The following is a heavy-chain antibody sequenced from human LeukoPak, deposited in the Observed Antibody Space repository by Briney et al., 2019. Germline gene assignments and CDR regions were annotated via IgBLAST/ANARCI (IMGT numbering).Heavy chain of an antibody. V-gene: IGHV1-2*02. D-gene: IGHD1-26*01. CDR3: ARASERYNWFDP. J-gene: IGHJ5*02. CDR1: GYTFTGYY. Sequence: ASVKVSCKASGYTFTGYYMHWVRQAPGQGLEWMGWINPNSGGTNYAQKFRGRVTMTRDTSISTAYMELSRLRSDDTAVCYCARASERYNWFDPWGQGTLVTVSS. CDR2: INPNSGGT.